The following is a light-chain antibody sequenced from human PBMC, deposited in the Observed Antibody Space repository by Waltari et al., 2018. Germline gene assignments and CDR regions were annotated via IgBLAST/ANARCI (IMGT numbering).Light chain of an antibody. CDR1: SSDVGGYDY. J-gene: IGLJ1*01. CDR2: EVN. CDR3: SSYTSSNNCV. V-gene: IGLV2-8*01. Sequence: QSALTQPPSASGSPGQSVTISCTVTSSDVGGYDYFSWYQQHPGKAPKLIIYEVNKRPSGVPDRFSGSKSGNTASLTVSGLQAEDEADYYCSSYTSSNNCVFGTGTKVTVL.